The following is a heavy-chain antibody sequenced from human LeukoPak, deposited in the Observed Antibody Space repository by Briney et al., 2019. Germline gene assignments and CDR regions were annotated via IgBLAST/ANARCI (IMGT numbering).Heavy chain of an antibody. CDR3: AKDHRKAVAGYFRLVHDY. Sequence: GGSLRLSCAASGFTFSSYAMSWVRQAPGKGLEWVSAISGSGGSTYYADSVKGRFTISRDNSKNTLYLQMNSLRAEDTAVYYSAKDHRKAVAGYFRLVHDYWGQGTLVTVSS. V-gene: IGHV3-23*01. CDR1: GFTFSSYA. J-gene: IGHJ4*02. CDR2: ISGSGGST. D-gene: IGHD6-19*01.